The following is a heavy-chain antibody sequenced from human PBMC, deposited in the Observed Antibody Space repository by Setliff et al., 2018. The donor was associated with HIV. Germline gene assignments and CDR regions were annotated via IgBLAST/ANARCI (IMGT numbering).Heavy chain of an antibody. CDR2: IYYSGST. D-gene: IGHD1-1*01. CDR3: ARQAVRDY. V-gene: IGHV4-39*01. Sequence: ASETLSLTCTVSGGSISSSSYYWGWIRQPPGKGLEWIGSIYYSGSTYYNPSLKSRVTISVDTSKNQFSLKLSSVIAADTAVYYCARQAVRDYWGQGTLVTVSS. CDR1: GGSISSSSYY. J-gene: IGHJ4*02.